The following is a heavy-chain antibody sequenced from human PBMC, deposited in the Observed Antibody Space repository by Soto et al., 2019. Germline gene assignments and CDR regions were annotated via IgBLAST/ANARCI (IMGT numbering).Heavy chain of an antibody. CDR2: IFYNGDT. CDR3: ARDRVVRLGSDNYHYVGGFAY. J-gene: IGHJ4*02. CDR1: GGPVSSDTYY. V-gene: IGHV4-61*01. D-gene: IGHD3-10*01. Sequence: QVQLQESGPGLVKPSETLSLTCTVSGGPVSSDTYYWSWIRQPPGRGLEWIGYIFYNGDTRYNPALKRRVTISADTSKNQFSLKLSSVTAADTAVYYCARDRVVRLGSDNYHYVGGFAYCGRGTLVSVSS.